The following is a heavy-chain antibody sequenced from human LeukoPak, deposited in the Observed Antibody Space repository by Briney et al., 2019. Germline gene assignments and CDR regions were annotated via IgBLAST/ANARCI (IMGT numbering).Heavy chain of an antibody. J-gene: IGHJ4*02. CDR1: GFTFSTYS. Sequence: GGSLRLSCAASGFTFSTYSMNWVRQAPGKGLEWVSGISGSGDSTYYADSVTGRFTISRDNARNTLYLQMNSLRGDDTAVYYCAKDVGKWESLHFFDYWGQGTLVTVSS. CDR3: AKDVGKWESLHFFDY. D-gene: IGHD1-26*01. V-gene: IGHV3-23*01. CDR2: ISGSGDST.